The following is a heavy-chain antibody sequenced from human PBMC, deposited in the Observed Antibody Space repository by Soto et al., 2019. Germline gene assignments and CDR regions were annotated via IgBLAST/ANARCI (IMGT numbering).Heavy chain of an antibody. J-gene: IGHJ4*02. CDR1: GFTFSSYA. Sequence: GGSLRLSCAASGFTFSSYAMSWVRQAPGKGLEWVSAISGSGGSTHYADSVKGRFTISRDNSKNTVYLQMNSLRAEDTAVYYCEKEERDYDSGSYYNWGQGNMVTVSS. D-gene: IGHD3-10*01. V-gene: IGHV3-23*01. CDR3: EKEERDYDSGSYYN. CDR2: ISGSGGST.